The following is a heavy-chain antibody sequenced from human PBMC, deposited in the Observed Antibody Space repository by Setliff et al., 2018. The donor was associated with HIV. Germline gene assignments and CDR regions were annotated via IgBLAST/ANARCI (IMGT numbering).Heavy chain of an antibody. CDR3: ARFTSGWYGQY. Sequence: PSETLSLTCNVSGGSTSAYYWSWVRQPPGKRLEWIGYIYSNGGTAYNPSLKSRVTISVDTSKNQFSLKLTSVTIADTAVYYCARFTSGWYGQYWGQGTLVTAPQ. J-gene: IGHJ4*02. V-gene: IGHV4-59*01. CDR2: IYSNGGT. CDR1: GGSTSAYY. D-gene: IGHD6-19*01.